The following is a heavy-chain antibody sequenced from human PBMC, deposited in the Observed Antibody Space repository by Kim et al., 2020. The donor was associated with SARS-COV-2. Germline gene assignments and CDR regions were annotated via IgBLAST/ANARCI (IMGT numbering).Heavy chain of an antibody. V-gene: IGHV3-30*18. CDR1: GFTFSSYG. CDR2: ISYDGSNK. D-gene: IGHD5-12*01. J-gene: IGHJ4*02. Sequence: GVSLRLSCAASGFTFSSYGMHWVRQAPGRGLEWVAVISYDGSNKYYADSVKGRFTISRDNSKNTLYLQMNSLRAEDTAVYYCAKDGRPRVWWLDYFDYWGQGTLVTVSS. CDR3: AKDGRPRVWWLDYFDY.